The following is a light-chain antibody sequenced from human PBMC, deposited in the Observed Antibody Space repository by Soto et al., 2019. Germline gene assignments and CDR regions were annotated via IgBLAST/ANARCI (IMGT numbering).Light chain of an antibody. CDR1: SSDVGGYNF. CDR3: SSYTSNITPYV. J-gene: IGLJ1*01. CDR2: HVT. Sequence: QSALTQPASMSGSPGQSITISCTGTSSDVGGYNFVSWYQQHPGKAPKLMIYHVTNRPSVVSSRFSGSKSGNTASLTISGLQAEDGADYYCSSYTSNITPYVFGPGTKLTVL. V-gene: IGLV2-14*01.